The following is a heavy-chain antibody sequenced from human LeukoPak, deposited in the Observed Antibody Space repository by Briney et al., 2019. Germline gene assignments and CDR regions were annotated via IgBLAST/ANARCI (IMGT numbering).Heavy chain of an antibody. CDR3: ARGRSGTYQEGFDY. CDR2: INWNGGST. V-gene: IGHV3-20*04. CDR1: GFTFDDYG. D-gene: IGHD1-26*01. J-gene: IGHJ4*02. Sequence: GGSLRRSCATSGFTFDDYGMSWVRQAPGKGLEWVSGINWNGGSTGYADSVKGRFSISRDNTKNSLYLQMNNLRAEDTALYYCARGRSGTYQEGFDYWGQGTLVTVSS.